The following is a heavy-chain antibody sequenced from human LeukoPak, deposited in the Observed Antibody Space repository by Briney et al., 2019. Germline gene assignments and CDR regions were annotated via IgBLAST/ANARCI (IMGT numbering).Heavy chain of an antibody. V-gene: IGHV1-46*01. CDR2: VNPSSISA. D-gene: IGHD2-2*01. J-gene: IGHJ6*02. CDR1: GYTVTSYY. CDR3: ASVYQHGMDV. Sequence: ASVKVSCKASGYTVTSYYMHWVRQAPGQGLEWMGIVNPSSISASYAQKFQGRVTMTRDPSTSTVSMELSSLRSDDTAVYYCASVYQHGMDVWGQGTTVTVSS.